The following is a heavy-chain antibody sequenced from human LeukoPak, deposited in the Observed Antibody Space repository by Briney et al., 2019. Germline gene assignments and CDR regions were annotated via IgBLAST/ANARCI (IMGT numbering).Heavy chain of an antibody. CDR2: INSDGSST. Sequence: GGSLRLSCAASGFTFSSYWMHWVRQAPGKGLVWVSRINSDGSSTYYADSVKGRFTISRDNSKNTLYLQMNSLRAEDTAVYYCAKDGSDYDYFDYWGQGTLVTVSS. V-gene: IGHV3-74*01. D-gene: IGHD1-26*01. J-gene: IGHJ4*02. CDR1: GFTFSSYW. CDR3: AKDGSDYDYFDY.